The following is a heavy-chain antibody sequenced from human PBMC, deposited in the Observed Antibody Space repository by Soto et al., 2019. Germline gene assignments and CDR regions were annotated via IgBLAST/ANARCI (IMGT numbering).Heavy chain of an antibody. D-gene: IGHD4-17*01. CDR3: AKGGPPYGDYVSYYFDY. CDR2: IIPILGIA. V-gene: IGHV1-69*02. J-gene: IGHJ4*02. Sequence: ASVKVSCKASGGTFSSYTISWVRQAPGQGLEWMGRIIPILGIANYAQKFQGRVTITADKSKNTLYLQMNSLRAEDTAVYYCAKGGPPYGDYVSYYFDYWGQGTLVTVSS. CDR1: GGTFSSYT.